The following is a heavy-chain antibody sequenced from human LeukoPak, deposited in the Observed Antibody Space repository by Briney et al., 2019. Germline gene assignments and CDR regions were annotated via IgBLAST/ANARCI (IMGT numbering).Heavy chain of an antibody. Sequence: GGSLRLSCAPSGFTFSSYAMSWVRQAPGKGLEGVSAISGRGGSTYYADPVKARFTISRDNSKNTLYLKMNSLRDEDTAVYYCAKAYRFGWEIQYFDYWGQGTLVTVSS. CDR2: ISGRGGST. V-gene: IGHV3-23*01. CDR3: AKAYRFGWEIQYFDY. D-gene: IGHD1-26*01. J-gene: IGHJ4*02. CDR1: GFTFSSYA.